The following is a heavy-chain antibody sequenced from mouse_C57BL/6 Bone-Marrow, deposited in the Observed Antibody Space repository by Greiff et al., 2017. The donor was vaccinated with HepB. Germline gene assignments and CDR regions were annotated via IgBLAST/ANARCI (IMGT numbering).Heavy chain of an antibody. D-gene: IGHD2-4*01. CDR2: IYPRSGNT. CDR3: ARTIYYDYGPWFAY. V-gene: IGHV1-81*01. CDR1: GYTFTSYG. J-gene: IGHJ3*01. Sequence: QVQLQQSGAELARPGASVKLSCKASGYTFTSYGISWVKQRTGQGLEWIGEIYPRSGNTYYNEKFKGKATLTADKSSSTAYMELRSLTSEDSAVYFCARTIYYDYGPWFAYWGQGTLVTVSA.